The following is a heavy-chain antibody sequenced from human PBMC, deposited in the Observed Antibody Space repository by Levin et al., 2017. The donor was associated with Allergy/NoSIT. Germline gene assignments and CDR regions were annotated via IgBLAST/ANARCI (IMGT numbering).Heavy chain of an antibody. CDR2: ISDDGSNN. J-gene: IGHJ6*02. CDR3: AKQRMFGLGSNYGMDV. Sequence: GESLKISCAASGFTFSSYGMNWVRPAPGKGLEWVAFISDDGSNNYFLESVKGRFTISRDNSKNTLYLQMNSLRPDDTAVYYCAKQRMFGLGSNYGMDVWGQGTTVTVSS. V-gene: IGHV3-30*18. CDR1: GFTFSSYG. D-gene: IGHD3-10*01.